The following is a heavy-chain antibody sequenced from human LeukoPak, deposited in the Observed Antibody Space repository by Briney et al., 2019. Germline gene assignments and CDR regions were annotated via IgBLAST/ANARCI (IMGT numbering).Heavy chain of an antibody. D-gene: IGHD3-10*01. V-gene: IGHV3-48*01. CDR1: GFTFSSYS. CDR3: ARDSLNGSGIFDAFDI. CDR2: ISSSSSTI. Sequence: GGSLRLSCAASGFTFSSYSMNWVRQAPGKGLEWVSYISSSSSTIYYADSVKGRFTISRDNAKNSLYLQMNSLRAEDTAVYYCARDSLNGSGIFDAFDIWGQGTMVTVSS. J-gene: IGHJ3*02.